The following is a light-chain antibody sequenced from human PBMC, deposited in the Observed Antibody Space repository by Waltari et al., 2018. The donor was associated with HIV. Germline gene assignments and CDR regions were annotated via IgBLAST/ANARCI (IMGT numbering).Light chain of an antibody. CDR3: TSFTTTTAWV. Sequence: QSALTQPASVSGSLGQSITFLCTGTSSDIGGYDFVSWYQQHPGEAPNILIYDVTNRPSGISDLFSGTQASDTASLTISGLQAEYEADYYCTSFTTTTAWVFGGGTKLTVL. CDR2: DVT. J-gene: IGLJ3*02. V-gene: IGLV2-14*03. CDR1: SSDIGGYDF.